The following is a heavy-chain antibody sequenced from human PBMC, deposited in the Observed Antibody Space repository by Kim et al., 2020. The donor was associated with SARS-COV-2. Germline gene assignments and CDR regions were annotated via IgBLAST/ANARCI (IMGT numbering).Heavy chain of an antibody. CDR2: INGGNGNT. CDR3: ARDIPGGYGWGN. V-gene: IGHV1-3*01. CDR1: GYTFTTYA. D-gene: IGHD3-16*01. Sequence: ASVKVSCKATGYTFTTYAMHWVRQAPGESLEWMGWINGGNGNTKYSQKFQDRLTITGDTSANTVYMELTSLTSEDTAVYYCARDIPGGYGWGNWGQGTLVTVSS. J-gene: IGHJ4*02.